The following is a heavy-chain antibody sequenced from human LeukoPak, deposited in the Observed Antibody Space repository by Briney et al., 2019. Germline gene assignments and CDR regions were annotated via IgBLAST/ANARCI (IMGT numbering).Heavy chain of an antibody. D-gene: IGHD1-14*01. CDR2: IYSLGST. Sequence: SETLSLTCTVSGGSISGHYWSWIRQPPGKGLEWIGYIYSLGSTSYNPSLKSRVTISVDTSQNQFSLKLTSITAADTALYYCAGKKPPGGFAYWGPGTLVTASS. J-gene: IGHJ4*02. CDR3: AGKKPPGGFAY. V-gene: IGHV4-59*11. CDR1: GGSISGHY.